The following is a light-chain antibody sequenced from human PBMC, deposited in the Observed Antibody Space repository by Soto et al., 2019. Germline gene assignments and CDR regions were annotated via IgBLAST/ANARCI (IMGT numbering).Light chain of an antibody. Sequence: SYELTQAPSMSVAPGQTARITCGGNNIGSKSVHWYQRRPGQAPVVVIYDDTDRPSGIPERFSGSNSGNTATLTISGVEAGDEADYYCQVRETNTDHLVFGGGTKLTVL. J-gene: IGLJ3*02. CDR3: QVRETNTDHLV. CDR1: NIGSKS. CDR2: DDT. V-gene: IGLV3-21*02.